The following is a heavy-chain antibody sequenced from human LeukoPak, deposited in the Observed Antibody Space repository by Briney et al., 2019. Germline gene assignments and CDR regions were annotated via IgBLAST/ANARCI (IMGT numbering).Heavy chain of an antibody. CDR2: IYHSGST. CDR3: ARANGGNFLGRYFDL. V-gene: IGHV4-38-2*02. CDR1: GYSISCGYY. D-gene: IGHD4-23*01. Sequence: SETLSLTCTVSGYSISCGYYWGWIRQPPGKGLEWIGSIYHSGSTYYNSSLKSRVTISVDTSKNQFSLKLSSVTAADTAVYYCARANGGNFLGRYFDLWGRGTLVTVSS. J-gene: IGHJ2*01.